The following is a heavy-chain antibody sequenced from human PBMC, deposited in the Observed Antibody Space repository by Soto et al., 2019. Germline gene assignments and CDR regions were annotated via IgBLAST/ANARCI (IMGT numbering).Heavy chain of an antibody. CDR3: ASLRGVGSGSYYNVRYYYYMDV. CDR2: FFYSGST. Sequence: PSETLSLTCTVSGGSISSYYWSWIRQPPGKGLEWIGYFFYSGSTNYNPSFKSRVTISVDTSKNQFSLKLSSVPAADTAVFYCASLRGVGSGSYYNVRYYYYMDVRGKGTTVTVSS. D-gene: IGHD3-10*01. V-gene: IGHV4-59*08. J-gene: IGHJ6*03. CDR1: GGSISSYY.